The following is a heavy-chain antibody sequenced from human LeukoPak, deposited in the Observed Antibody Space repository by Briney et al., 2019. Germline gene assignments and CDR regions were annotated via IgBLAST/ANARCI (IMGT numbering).Heavy chain of an antibody. V-gene: IGHV3-23*01. D-gene: IGHD3-22*01. Sequence: GGSLRLSCVASGFTFSTYTMNWIRQAPGKGLEWVSGSIGSGGSAFYADSVKGRFSISRDTSKNTLFLHMNNLRAGDTAVYYCAKGTGYCDSSGYDPFDIWGQGTMVTVSS. CDR1: GFTFSTYT. J-gene: IGHJ3*02. CDR2: SIGSGGSA. CDR3: AKGTGYCDSSGYDPFDI.